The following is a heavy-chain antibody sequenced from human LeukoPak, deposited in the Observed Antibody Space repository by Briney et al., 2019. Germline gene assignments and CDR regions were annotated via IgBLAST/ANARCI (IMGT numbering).Heavy chain of an antibody. J-gene: IGHJ4*02. D-gene: IGHD3/OR15-3a*01. CDR2: IKPDGSEK. Sequence: GGSLRLSCADSGITFSGNWMSWVRQAPGKGLEWVAHIKPDGSEKYYVDSVRGRFTNSRDNAENSLYLEMNSLRAEDTAVYYCARDRDWSFDYWGQGTLVTVSS. V-gene: IGHV3-7*05. CDR3: ARDRDWSFDY. CDR1: GITFSGNW.